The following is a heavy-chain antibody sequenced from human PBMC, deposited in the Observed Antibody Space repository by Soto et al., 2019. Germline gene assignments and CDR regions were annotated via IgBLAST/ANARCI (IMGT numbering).Heavy chain of an antibody. CDR3: ARVRRTVQKYYFDY. CDR2: INPNSGGT. CDR1: GYTFTGYY. D-gene: IGHD1-1*01. Sequence: ASVKVSCKASGYTFTGYYMHWVRQAPGQGLEWMGWINPNSGGTNYAQKFQGWVTMTRDTSISTAYMELSRLRSDDTAVYYCARVRRTVQKYYFDYWGQGTLVTVSS. J-gene: IGHJ4*02. V-gene: IGHV1-2*04.